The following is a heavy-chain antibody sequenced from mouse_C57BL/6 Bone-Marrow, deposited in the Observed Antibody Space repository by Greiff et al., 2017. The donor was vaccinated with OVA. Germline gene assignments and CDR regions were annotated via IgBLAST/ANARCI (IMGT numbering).Heavy chain of an antibody. J-gene: IGHJ4*01. CDR3: AIRYYGRSYAMDD. D-gene: IGHD1-1*01. Sequence: VKLLESGPGLVAPSQSLSITCTVSGFSLTSYGVDWVRQSPGKGLEWLGVIWGVGSTNYNSALKSRLSISKDNSKSQVFLNMNNLQPDDTVTYCCAIRYYGRSYAMDDWGKGTSVTVSS. CDR1: GFSLTSYG. V-gene: IGHV2-6*01. CDR2: IWGVGST.